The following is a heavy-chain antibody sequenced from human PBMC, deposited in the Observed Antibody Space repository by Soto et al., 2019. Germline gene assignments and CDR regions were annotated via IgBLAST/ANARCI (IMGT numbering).Heavy chain of an antibody. Sequence: QVQLVESGGGVVQPGRSLRLSCAASGFTFSSYGMHWVRQAPGKGLEWVAVISYDGSNNYYADSVKGRFTISRDNSKNTLYLQMNSLRAEDTAVYYCAKDRQQWPFDYWGQGTLVTVSS. CDR3: AKDRQQWPFDY. CDR2: ISYDGSNN. D-gene: IGHD6-19*01. CDR1: GFTFSSYG. J-gene: IGHJ4*02. V-gene: IGHV3-30*18.